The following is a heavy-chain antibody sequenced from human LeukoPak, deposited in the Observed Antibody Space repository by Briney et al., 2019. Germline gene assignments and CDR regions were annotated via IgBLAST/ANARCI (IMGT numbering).Heavy chain of an antibody. D-gene: IGHD3-22*01. V-gene: IGHV3-49*04. CDR3: TRGRLKYYYDSSGYLDN. Sequence: GGSLRLSCTASGFTFGDYAMSWVRQAPGKGLEWVGFIRSKAYGGTTEYAEFVKGRFTISRDDSNSIACLQMNSLKTEDTAVYYCTRGRLKYYYDSSGYLDNWGQGTLVTVSS. CDR1: GFTFGDYA. CDR2: IRSKAYGGTT. J-gene: IGHJ4*02.